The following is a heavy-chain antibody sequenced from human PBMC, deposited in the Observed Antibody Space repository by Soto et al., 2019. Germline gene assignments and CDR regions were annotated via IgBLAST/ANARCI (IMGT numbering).Heavy chain of an antibody. J-gene: IGHJ6*02. CDR3: AREATYYGMDV. V-gene: IGHV3-33*01. CDR2: IWYDGNNK. CDR1: GFTVSSYG. Sequence: QVQLLESGGGVVQPGRSLRLSSAASGFTVSSYGTHWVRQAPGKGLEWVAVIWYDGNNKYYEDSVKGRFTISRDNSKNTLYLQMNSLRAEDTAVYYCAREATYYGMDVWGQGTTVTVSS.